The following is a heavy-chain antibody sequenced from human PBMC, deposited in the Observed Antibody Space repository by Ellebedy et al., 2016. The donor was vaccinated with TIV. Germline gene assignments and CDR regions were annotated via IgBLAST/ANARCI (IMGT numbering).Heavy chain of an antibody. CDR2: IYSVGST. Sequence: PGGSLRLSCAASGFTVSSYYMNWVRQAPGKGLEWVSIIYSVGSTYYGDSVKGRFTISRDDSKNTLFLQMNSLRAEDTAVYFCARDVATIPLMVSGYGMDVWGRGTTVTVSS. J-gene: IGHJ6*02. CDR3: ARDVATIPLMVSGYGMDV. CDR1: GFTVSSYY. V-gene: IGHV3-66*01. D-gene: IGHD2-8*01.